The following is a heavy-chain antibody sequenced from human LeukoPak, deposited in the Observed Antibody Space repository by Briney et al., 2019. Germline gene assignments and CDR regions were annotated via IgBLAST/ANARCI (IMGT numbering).Heavy chain of an antibody. Sequence: GGSLRLSCAASGFTFSSYVMRWVRQAPGKGLEWVSGINWNGGSTGYADSVKGRFTISRDNAKNSLYLQMNSLRAEDTALYYCARKYGDSEPNDYWGQGTLVTVSS. CDR2: INWNGGST. CDR1: GFTFSSYV. CDR3: ARKYGDSEPNDY. J-gene: IGHJ4*02. D-gene: IGHD4-17*01. V-gene: IGHV3-20*04.